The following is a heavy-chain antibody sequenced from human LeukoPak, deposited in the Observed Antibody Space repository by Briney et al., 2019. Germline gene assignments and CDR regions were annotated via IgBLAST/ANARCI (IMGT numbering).Heavy chain of an antibody. V-gene: IGHV4-4*02. CDR2: IYHSGST. J-gene: IGHJ4*02. Sequence: SETLSLTCAVSGGSISSSNWWSWVRQPPGKGLEWIGEIYHSGSTNYNPSPKSRVTISVDKSKNQFSLKLSSVTAADTVVYYCARDPRNSGSYGGFDYWGQGTLVTVSS. CDR3: ARDPRNSGSYGGFDY. CDR1: GGSISSSNW. D-gene: IGHD1-26*01.